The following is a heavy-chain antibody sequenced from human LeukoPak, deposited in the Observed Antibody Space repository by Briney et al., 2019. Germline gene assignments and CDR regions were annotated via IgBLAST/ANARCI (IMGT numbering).Heavy chain of an antibody. J-gene: IGHJ4*02. CDR3: GTLHWELPFYYFAD. D-gene: IGHD1-26*01. V-gene: IGHV3-23*01. CDR1: GFTFSSYA. CDR2: ISGSGGST. Sequence: PGGSLRLFCAAPGFTFSSYAMSWVGQGPGKGLEWVSAISGSGGSTYYADSVKGRFTISRDNSKNTLYLQMNSLRAEDTAVYYCGTLHWELPFYYFADWGQGTLVTVSS.